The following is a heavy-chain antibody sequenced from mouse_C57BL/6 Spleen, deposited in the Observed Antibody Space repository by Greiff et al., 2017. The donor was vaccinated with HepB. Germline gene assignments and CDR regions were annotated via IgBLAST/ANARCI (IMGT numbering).Heavy chain of an antibody. J-gene: IGHJ3*01. V-gene: IGHV5-2*03. CDR1: EYEFPSHD. CDR2: INSDGGST. D-gene: IGHD2-4*01. Sequence: EVMLVESGGGLVQPGESLKLSCESNEYEFPSHDMSWVRKTPEKRLELVAAINSDGGSTYYPDTMERRFIISRDNTKKTLYLQMSSLRSEDTALYYWASRSTMITWFAYWGQGTLVTVSA. CDR3: ASRSTMITWFAY.